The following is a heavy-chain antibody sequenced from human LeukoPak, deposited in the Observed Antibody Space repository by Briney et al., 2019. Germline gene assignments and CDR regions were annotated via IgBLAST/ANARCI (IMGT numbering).Heavy chain of an antibody. Sequence: SETLSLTCTVSGDSISRGRYYWSWVRQPAGKELEWIVRIYASGKTDYNPYTPSLKSRVAMSLDTSRNQFSLKLSSVTAADTAVYYCARDSRGAGPDFDYWGQGTLVTVSS. J-gene: IGHJ4*02. CDR1: GDSISRGRYY. D-gene: IGHD6-19*01. V-gene: IGHV4-61*02. CDR2: IYASGKT. CDR3: ARDSRGAGPDFDY.